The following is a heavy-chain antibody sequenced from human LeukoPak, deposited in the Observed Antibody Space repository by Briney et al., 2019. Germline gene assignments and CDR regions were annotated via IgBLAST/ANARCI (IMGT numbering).Heavy chain of an antibody. D-gene: IGHD5-18*01. V-gene: IGHV5-51*01. CDR2: IFPGDSDT. CDR1: LSTFTSYW. Sequence: ESLKISCKNSLSTFTSYWISWVRQMPGKRLKWMGLIFPGDSDTRYSPSFQAQVTISADKSISTAYLQWTSLKASDIVMYYCARQTASSYWYFDLWGRGTLVSVSS. J-gene: IGHJ2*01. CDR3: ARQTASSYWYFDL.